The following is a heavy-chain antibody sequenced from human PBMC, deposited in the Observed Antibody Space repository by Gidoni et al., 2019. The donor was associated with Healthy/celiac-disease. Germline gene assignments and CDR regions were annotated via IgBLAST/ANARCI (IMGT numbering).Heavy chain of an antibody. D-gene: IGHD6-19*01. CDR3: ARDLPQWFVLDY. V-gene: IGHV3-33*01. CDR1: GFTFSSYG. J-gene: IGHJ4*02. Sequence: QVQLVESGGGVVQPGRSLRLSCAASGFTFSSYGMHWVRQAPGKGLGWVAVIWYDGSNKYYADSVKGRFTISRDNSKNTLYLQMNSLRAEDTAVYYCARDLPQWFVLDYWGQGTLVTVSS. CDR2: IWYDGSNK.